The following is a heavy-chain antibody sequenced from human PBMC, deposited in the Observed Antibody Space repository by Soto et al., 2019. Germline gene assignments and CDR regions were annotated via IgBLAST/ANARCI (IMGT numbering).Heavy chain of an antibody. CDR3: ARDSSGNVDY. Sequence: XSVKVSCKASGYPFTGYYMHWVRQAPGQGLEWMGWINPNSGGTNYAQKFQGRVTMTRDTSISTAYMELSRLRSEDTAVYYCARDSSGNVDYWGQGTLVTVPQ. CDR2: INPNSGGT. CDR1: GYPFTGYY. D-gene: IGHD3-22*01. J-gene: IGHJ4*02. V-gene: IGHV1-2*02.